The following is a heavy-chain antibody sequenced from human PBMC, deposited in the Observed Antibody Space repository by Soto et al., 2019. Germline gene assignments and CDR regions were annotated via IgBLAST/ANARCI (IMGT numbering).Heavy chain of an antibody. Sequence: PVGSLRLSCAASGFTFSSYAMSWVRQAPGKGLEWVSAISGSGGSTYYADSVKGRFTISRDNSKNTLYLQMNSLRAEDTAVYYCAKSSLPYPYYFDYWGQGTLVTVSS. J-gene: IGHJ4*02. V-gene: IGHV3-23*01. CDR3: AKSSLPYPYYFDY. CDR1: GFTFSSYA. D-gene: IGHD6-6*01. CDR2: ISGSGGST.